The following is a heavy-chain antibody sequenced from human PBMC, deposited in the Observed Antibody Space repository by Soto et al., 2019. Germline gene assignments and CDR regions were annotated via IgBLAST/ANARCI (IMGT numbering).Heavy chain of an antibody. D-gene: IGHD3-9*01. V-gene: IGHV3-15*07. CDR1: GFTFSNDW. CDR2: IKSKTDGGTT. CDR3: TTDGTGTLADD. Sequence: EVQLVESGGGLVKPGGSLRLSCAASGFTFSNDWMNWVRQAPGKGLEWVGRIKSKTDGGTTDFAAPVKGRFTMSRDDSENTLYLQMNSLKTEDAAVYYCTTDGTGTLADDWGQGTLVTVSS. J-gene: IGHJ4*02.